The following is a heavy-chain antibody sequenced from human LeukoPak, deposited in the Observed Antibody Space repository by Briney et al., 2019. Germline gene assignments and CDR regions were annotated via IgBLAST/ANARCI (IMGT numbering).Heavy chain of an antibody. D-gene: IGHD5-18*01. Sequence: SQTLSLTCTVSGGSISSGDYYWSWIRQPPGKGLEWIGYIYYSGSTYYNPSLKSRVTISVDTSKNQFSLKLSSVTAADTAVYYCARDREGYSYGYDAFDIWGQGTMVTVSS. CDR3: ARDREGYSYGYDAFDI. CDR1: GGSISSGDYY. J-gene: IGHJ3*02. CDR2: IYYSGST. V-gene: IGHV4-30-4*01.